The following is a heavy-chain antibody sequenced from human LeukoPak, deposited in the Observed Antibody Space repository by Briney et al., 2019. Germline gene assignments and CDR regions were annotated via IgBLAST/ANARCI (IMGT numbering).Heavy chain of an antibody. J-gene: IGHJ5*02. V-gene: IGHV4-39*01. D-gene: IGHD3-3*01. CDR3: ARTYYDFWSGYYRWFDH. CDR2: IYYSGST. CDR1: GGSISSSSYY. Sequence: SETLSLTCTVSGGSISSSSYYWGWVRQPPGTGLEWIGSIYYSGSTYYNPSPKSRVTISVDTSKNQFSLKLSSVTAADTAVYYCARTYYDFWSGYYRWFDHWGQGALVTVSS.